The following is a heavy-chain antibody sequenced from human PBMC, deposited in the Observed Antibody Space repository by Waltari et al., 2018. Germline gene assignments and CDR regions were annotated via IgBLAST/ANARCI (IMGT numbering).Heavy chain of an antibody. V-gene: IGHV3-33*01. CDR2: IWYDGSNK. J-gene: IGHJ3*02. Sequence: QVQLVESGGGVVQPGRSLRLSCAASGFTFSSYGMHWVRQAPGKGLEWVAVIWYDGSNKYYADSVKGRFTISRDNSKNTLYLQMNSLRAEDTAVYYCARVRQLDDAFDIWGQGTMVTVSS. D-gene: IGHD6-6*01. CDR1: GFTFSSYG. CDR3: ARVRQLDDAFDI.